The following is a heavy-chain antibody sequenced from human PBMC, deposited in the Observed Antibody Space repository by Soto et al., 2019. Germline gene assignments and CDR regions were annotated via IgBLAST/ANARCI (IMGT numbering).Heavy chain of an antibody. CDR2: IYPGDSDT. CDR3: ARQAQQLVRGAFDI. J-gene: IGHJ3*02. Sequence: PGGSLKISCKGPGYSFTSYWIGWVRQMPGTGLEWMGIIYPGDSDTRYSPSFQGQVTISADKSISTAYLQWSSLKASDTAMYYCARQAQQLVRGAFDIWGQGTLVTVSS. V-gene: IGHV5-51*01. D-gene: IGHD6-13*01. CDR1: GYSFTSYW.